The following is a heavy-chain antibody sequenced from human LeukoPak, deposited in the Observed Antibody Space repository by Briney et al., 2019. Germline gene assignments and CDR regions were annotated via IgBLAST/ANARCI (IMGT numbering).Heavy chain of an antibody. V-gene: IGHV4-34*01. CDR1: GGSFSGYY. Sequence: KASKTLSLTCAVYGGSFSGYYWSWIRQPPGKGLEWIGEINHSGSTSYNPSLKSRVTMSVDTSKNQFSLKLSSVTAADTAVYYCARGEGGASIFWGQGTLVTVSS. J-gene: IGHJ4*02. D-gene: IGHD1-26*01. CDR3: ARGEGGASIF. CDR2: INHSGST.